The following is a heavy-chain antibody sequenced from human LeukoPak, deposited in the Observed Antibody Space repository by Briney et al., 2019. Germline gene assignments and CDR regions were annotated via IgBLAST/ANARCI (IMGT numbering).Heavy chain of an antibody. V-gene: IGHV4-30-4*01. CDR1: GGSISSDDYY. J-gene: IGHJ6*03. D-gene: IGHD5-18*01. CDR3: ARDFADTHTVTADVYYMDV. CDR2: IYYTGDT. Sequence: SETLSLTCTVSGGSISSDDYYWSWTRQAPGKGLEYIGYIYYTGDTHYNPSLKSRVTISLDTSKNQFSLRLNSVTAADTAVYYCARDFADTHTVTADVYYMDVWGKGTTVTVSS.